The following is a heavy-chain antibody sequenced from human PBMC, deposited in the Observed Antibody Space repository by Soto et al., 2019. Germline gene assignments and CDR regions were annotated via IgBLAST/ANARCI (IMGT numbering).Heavy chain of an antibody. J-gene: IGHJ4*02. D-gene: IGHD5-18*01. V-gene: IGHV3-23*01. Sequence: EVQLLESGGGLVQPGGSLRLSCAASGFTFSSYAMSWVRQAPGKGLEWVSAISGSGGSTYYADSVKGRFTISRNNSKNTLYLQINSLRAEDTAVYYCAKDLGIQLWSLFDYWGQGTLVTVSS. CDR1: GFTFSSYA. CDR2: ISGSGGST. CDR3: AKDLGIQLWSLFDY.